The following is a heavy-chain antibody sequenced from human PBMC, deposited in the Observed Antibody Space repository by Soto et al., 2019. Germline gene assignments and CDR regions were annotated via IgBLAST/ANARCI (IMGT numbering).Heavy chain of an antibody. V-gene: IGHV2-5*02. J-gene: IGHJ4*02. CDR2: IFWDDDK. CDR3: AHRAYDSYRRSFDY. CDR1: GFSLSTSGVG. Sequence: QITLKESGPTLVKPTQTLTLTCTFSGFSLSTSGVGVGWIRQPPGKALEWLALIFWDDDKRYSPSLKSRLTITKDTSKKQVVLTMTNMDPVDTATYYWAHRAYDSYRRSFDYWGQGTLVTVSS. D-gene: IGHD3-10*01.